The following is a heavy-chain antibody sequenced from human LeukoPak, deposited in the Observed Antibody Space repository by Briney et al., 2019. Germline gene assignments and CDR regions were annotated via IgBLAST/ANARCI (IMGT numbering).Heavy chain of an antibody. D-gene: IGHD3-10*01. Sequence: SETLSLTCTASGGSISSYYWSWIRQPPGKGLEWIGYIYYSGSTNYNPSLKSRVTISVDTSKNQFSLKLSSVTAADTAVYYCARFSYGSGSYDRAFDYWGQGTLVTVSS. CDR3: ARFSYGSGSYDRAFDY. CDR2: IYYSGST. V-gene: IGHV4-59*01. CDR1: GGSISSYY. J-gene: IGHJ4*02.